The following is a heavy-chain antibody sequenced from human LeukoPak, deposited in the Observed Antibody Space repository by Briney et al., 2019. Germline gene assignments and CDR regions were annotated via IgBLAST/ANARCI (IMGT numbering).Heavy chain of an antibody. V-gene: IGHV1-2*04. Sequence: GASVKVSCKASGYTFTGYYMHWVRQAPGQGLEWMGWINPNSGGTNYAQKFQGWVTMTRDTSISTAYMELSRLRSDDTAVYYCAGEVVVPAARGRMEAFDIWGQGTMVTVSS. J-gene: IGHJ3*02. CDR2: INPNSGGT. D-gene: IGHD2-2*01. CDR1: GYTFTGYY. CDR3: AGEVVVPAARGRMEAFDI.